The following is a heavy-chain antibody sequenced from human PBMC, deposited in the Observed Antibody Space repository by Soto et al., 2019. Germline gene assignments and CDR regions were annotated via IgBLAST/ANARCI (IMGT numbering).Heavy chain of an antibody. J-gene: IGHJ4*02. CDR3: ARVSGYGDYVDY. V-gene: IGHV4-4*02. Sequence: RSETLALTCAVSGGSISTITWLLWVRPPPGKGLQWIGEIYHSGSTNYNPSLKSRVTIPVDKSKNKFSLKLGSVAASDTAVYYCARVSGYGDYVDYWGQGTLVTVSS. CDR1: GGSISTITW. CDR2: IYHSGST. D-gene: IGHD4-17*01.